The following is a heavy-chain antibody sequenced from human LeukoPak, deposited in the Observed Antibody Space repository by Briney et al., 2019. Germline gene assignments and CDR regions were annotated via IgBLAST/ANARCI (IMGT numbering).Heavy chain of an antibody. J-gene: IGHJ4*02. D-gene: IGHD1-26*01. CDR1: GFTFSSCA. Sequence: GGSLRLSCAASGFTFSSCAMRWVRQAPGKGLDWLSAISASGGSTYYADSVQGRFTISRDNSKNTVYLQMNSLRAEDTAVYYCAKVCSGSYYFDHWGQGTLVTVSS. V-gene: IGHV3-23*01. CDR3: AKVCSGSYYFDH. CDR2: ISASGGST.